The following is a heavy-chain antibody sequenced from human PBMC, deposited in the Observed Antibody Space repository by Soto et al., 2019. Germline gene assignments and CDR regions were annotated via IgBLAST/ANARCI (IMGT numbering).Heavy chain of an antibody. V-gene: IGHV1-46*01. Sequence: QVHLVQSGAEVKKPGASVKVACKASGYTFTSHYMHWVRQAPGQGLEWIGIINPSTGSTTYAQKFQGRVTMTRDTSTSTVYMELSSLRSEDTALYYCARGIVVVIDAIPGWFDSWGQGTLVTVSS. J-gene: IGHJ5*01. CDR2: INPSTGST. CDR1: GYTFTSHY. D-gene: IGHD2-15*01. CDR3: ARGIVVVIDAIPGWFDS.